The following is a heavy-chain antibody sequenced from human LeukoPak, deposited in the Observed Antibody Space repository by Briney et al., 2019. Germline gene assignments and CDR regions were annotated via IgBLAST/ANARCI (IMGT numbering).Heavy chain of an antibody. Sequence: GGSLRLSCAASGFTFNTHYMTWVRQAPGKGLEWVSVMYNDGTTYYAAAVKGRFLFSRDNGKNMLFLQMDSLRPADTAVYYCARGVSASASFDSWGQGTLVTVSS. CDR3: ARGVSASASFDS. CDR2: MYNDGTT. J-gene: IGHJ4*02. CDR1: GFTFNTHY. V-gene: IGHV3-66*01. D-gene: IGHD3-10*01.